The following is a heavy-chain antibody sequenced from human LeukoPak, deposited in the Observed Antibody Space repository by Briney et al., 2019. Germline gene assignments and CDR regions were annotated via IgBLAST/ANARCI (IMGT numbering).Heavy chain of an antibody. D-gene: IGHD4-17*01. CDR2: FNPENGNT. CDR1: GYSFVGYG. Sequence: GASVKVSCKASGYSFVGYGITWVRQAPGQGLEWMGWFNPENGNTNYAQKVQGRVTMTADTSTSTSYMELRSLRSDDTAVYYCARDRGRDYGDYFDYWGQGTLVTVSS. J-gene: IGHJ4*02. V-gene: IGHV1-18*01. CDR3: ARDRGRDYGDYFDY.